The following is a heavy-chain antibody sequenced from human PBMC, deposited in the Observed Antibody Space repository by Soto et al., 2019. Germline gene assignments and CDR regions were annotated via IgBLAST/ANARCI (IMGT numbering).Heavy chain of an antibody. D-gene: IGHD2-15*01. CDR1: GFMFSAYW. CDR2: ISGGASDK. CDR3: VRGDCHRFES. J-gene: IGHJ4*01. V-gene: IGHV3-7*01. Sequence: EVQLVESGGRLVQPGGSLRLSCAAYGFMFSAYWMSWVRQDPGKGLEWVATISGGASDKFYVDSVKGRFAISRDDSKNSLYLQMNILREEDTAVYYCVRGDCHRFESWGQGTLVTVSS.